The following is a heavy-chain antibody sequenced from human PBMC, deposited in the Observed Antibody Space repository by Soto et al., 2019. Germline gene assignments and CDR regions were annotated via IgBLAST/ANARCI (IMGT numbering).Heavy chain of an antibody. CDR2: ISAYNGNT. V-gene: IGHV1-18*01. CDR1: GYTFTSYG. CDR3: ARRVRLLWFGEPSGFDY. Sequence: GASVKVSCKASGYTFTSYGISWVRQAPGQGLEWMGWISAYNGNTNYAQKLQGRVTMTPDTSTSTAYMELRSLRSDDTAVYYCARRVRLLWFGEPSGFDYWGQGTLVTVSS. J-gene: IGHJ4*02. D-gene: IGHD3-10*01.